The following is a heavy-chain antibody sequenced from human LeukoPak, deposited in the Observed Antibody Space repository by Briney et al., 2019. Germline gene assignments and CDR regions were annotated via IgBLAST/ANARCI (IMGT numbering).Heavy chain of an antibody. V-gene: IGHV4-4*02. CDR3: ARAYGDYRWFFDF. D-gene: IGHD4-17*01. Sequence: PSGTLSLTRAVSGDSITSSHWWTWIRQPPGKGLEWVGEIFHAGSTNYNSSLESRVTISVDKSKNQFSLKLTSVTAADTAVYFCARAYGDYRWFFDFWGPGILVTVSS. J-gene: IGHJ4*02. CDR2: IFHAGST. CDR1: GDSITSSHW.